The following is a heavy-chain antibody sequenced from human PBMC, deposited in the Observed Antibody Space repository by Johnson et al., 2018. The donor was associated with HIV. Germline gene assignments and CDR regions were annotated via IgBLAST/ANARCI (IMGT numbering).Heavy chain of an antibody. V-gene: IGHV3-20*04. D-gene: IGHD6-6*01. CDR3: ARSLPYSSSVGFDI. J-gene: IGHJ3*02. Sequence: MQLVESGGGVVRPGGSLRLSCAASGFTFDDYGMTWVRQVPGKGLEWVSGINWNGGSTGYADSVKGRFTISRDNAKNSLYLQMNSLRAEDTAVYYCARSLPYSSSVGFDIWGQGTMVTVSS. CDR2: INWNGGST. CDR1: GFTFDDYG.